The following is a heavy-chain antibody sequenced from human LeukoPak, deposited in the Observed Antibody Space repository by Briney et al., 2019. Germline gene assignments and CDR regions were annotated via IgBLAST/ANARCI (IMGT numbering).Heavy chain of an antibody. J-gene: IGHJ4*02. CDR1: GYTFTGYY. V-gene: IGHV1-2*02. D-gene: IGHD2-2*01. CDR2: INPNSGGT. CDR3: ARDPGLYCSSTSCPYFDY. Sequence: ASVKVSRKASGYTFTGYYMHWVRQAPGQGLEWMGWINPNSGGTNYAQKFQGRVTMTRDTSISTAYMELSRLRSDDTAVYYCARDPGLYCSSTSCPYFDYWGQGTLVTVSS.